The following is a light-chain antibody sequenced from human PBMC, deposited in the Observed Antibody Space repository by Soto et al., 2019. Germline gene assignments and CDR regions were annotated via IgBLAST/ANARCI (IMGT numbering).Light chain of an antibody. CDR1: QSISSW. J-gene: IGKJ1*01. Sequence: DIQMTQSPSTLSASVGDRVTITCRASQSISSWLAWYQQKPGKAPKLLIYDASSLESGVPSRFSGSGSGTDFTLTISSLQPDDFAPYYCQQYNSYSRTFGHGTKVEIK. CDR2: DAS. CDR3: QQYNSYSRT. V-gene: IGKV1-5*01.